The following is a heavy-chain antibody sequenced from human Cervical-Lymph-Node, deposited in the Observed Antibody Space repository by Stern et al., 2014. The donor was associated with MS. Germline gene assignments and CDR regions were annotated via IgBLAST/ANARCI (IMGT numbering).Heavy chain of an antibody. Sequence: QLVESVAEVKKPGASVKVSCKACGYTFTSYYMHWVRQAPGQGLEWMGIINPSGGSTSYAQKFQGRVTMTRDTSTNTVYMELSSLRSDDTAVYYCAREVAGHRLGMMDVWGQGTTVTVSS. CDR2: INPSGGST. CDR3: AREVAGHRLGMMDV. CDR1: GYTFTSYY. V-gene: IGHV1-46*01. J-gene: IGHJ6*02. D-gene: IGHD6-19*01.